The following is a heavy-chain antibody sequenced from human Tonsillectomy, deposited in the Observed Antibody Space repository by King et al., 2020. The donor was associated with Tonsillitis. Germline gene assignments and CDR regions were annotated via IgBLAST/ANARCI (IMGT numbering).Heavy chain of an antibody. CDR2: IRFDGSKQ. D-gene: IGHD3-22*01. CDR3: AKALRDYHDSSGYYYAFDI. V-gene: IGHV3-30*02. CDR1: GFIFSDYS. Sequence: VQLVESGGGVVQPGGSLRLSCAAAGFIFSDYSMHCVRQAPGKGLEWVAFIRFDGSKQMYADSVKGRFTISRDNSKNTLYVQMSSLSADDTAIYYCAKALRDYHDSSGYYYAFDIWGQGTAVTVSS. J-gene: IGHJ3*02.